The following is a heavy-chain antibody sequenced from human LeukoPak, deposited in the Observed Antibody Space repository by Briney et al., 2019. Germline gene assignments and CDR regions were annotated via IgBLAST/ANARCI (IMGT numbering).Heavy chain of an antibody. Sequence: GGSLRLSCAASGFTLSSYEMNWVRQAPGKGLEWVSYISSSGSTIYYADSVKGRFTISRDNAKNSLYLQMNTLRAVGMAVYHCARDSIVVADDAFDIWGQGTMVTVSS. J-gene: IGHJ3*02. CDR3: ARDSIVVADDAFDI. V-gene: IGHV3-48*03. D-gene: IGHD2-15*01. CDR2: ISSSGSTI. CDR1: GFTLSSYE.